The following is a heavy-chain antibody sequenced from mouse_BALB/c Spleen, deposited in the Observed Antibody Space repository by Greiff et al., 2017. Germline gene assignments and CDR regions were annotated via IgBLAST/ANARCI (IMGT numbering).Heavy chain of an antibody. CDR1: GYTFTSYV. CDR2: INPYNDGT. Sequence: EVKLMESGPELVKPGASVKMSCKASGYTFTSYVMHWVKQKPGQGLEWIGYINPYNDGTKYNEKFKGKATLTSDKSSSTAYMELSSLTSEDSAVYYCARGRYGNAMDYWGQGTSVTVSS. CDR3: ARGRYGNAMDY. V-gene: IGHV1-14*01. J-gene: IGHJ4*01. D-gene: IGHD2-10*02.